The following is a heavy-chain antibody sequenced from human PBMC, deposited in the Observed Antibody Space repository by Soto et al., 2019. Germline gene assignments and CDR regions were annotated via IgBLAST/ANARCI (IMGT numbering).Heavy chain of an antibody. J-gene: IGHJ5*02. CDR2: ITYEGSNK. D-gene: IGHD6-19*01. V-gene: IGHV3-30*18. CDR1: GFTFISYG. Sequence: VGSLRLSSAASGFTFISYGMHWVRQAPGKGLEWLAVITYEGSNKYYAASVKGRFTIPRDNSKNTLYLQMNSLRAEDTAVYYCAKDLKHWLLHTPAGGFDPWGQGTLVTVSS. CDR3: AKDLKHWLLHTPAGGFDP.